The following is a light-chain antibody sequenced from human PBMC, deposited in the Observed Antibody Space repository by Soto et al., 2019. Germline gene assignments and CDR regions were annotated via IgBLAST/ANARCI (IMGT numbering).Light chain of an antibody. CDR3: QTWVSGIAV. CDR1: SGHSSYA. CDR2: INSDGSH. Sequence: QLVLTQSPSASASLGASVKLTCTLSSGHSSYAIAWHQQQPEKGPRYLMKINSDGSHSKGDGIPDRFSGSSSGAERYLTISSLQSEDEADYYCQTWVSGIAVFGGGTKLTVL. V-gene: IGLV4-69*01. J-gene: IGLJ2*01.